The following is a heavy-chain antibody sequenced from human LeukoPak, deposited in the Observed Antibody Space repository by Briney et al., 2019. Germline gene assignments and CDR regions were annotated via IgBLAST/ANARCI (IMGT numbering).Heavy chain of an antibody. V-gene: IGHV4-59*04. CDR2: IYYSGST. J-gene: IGHJ4*02. CDR3: ARQEDSTGWGGGYFDY. Sequence: SETLSLTCTVSGGSISSYYWSWIRQPPGKGLEWIGYIYYSGSTYYKPSLKSRVTISADTSKNQFSLKLSSVTAADTAVYYCARQEDSTGWGGGYFDYWGQGTLVTVSS. D-gene: IGHD6-19*01. CDR1: GGSISSYY.